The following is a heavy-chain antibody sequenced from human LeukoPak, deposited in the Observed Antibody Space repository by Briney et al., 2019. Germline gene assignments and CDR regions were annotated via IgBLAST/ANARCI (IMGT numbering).Heavy chain of an antibody. CDR3: ARYYGSGSEHFMDV. Sequence: PWGSLRLSCAASGFTFSSYAMSWVRQAPGKGLEWVSAISGSGGSTYYADSVKGRFTISRDNSKNTLYLQMNSLRAEDTAVYYCARYYGSGSEHFMDVWGQGTTVTVSS. CDR2: ISGSGGST. CDR1: GFTFSSYA. J-gene: IGHJ6*02. V-gene: IGHV3-23*01. D-gene: IGHD3-10*01.